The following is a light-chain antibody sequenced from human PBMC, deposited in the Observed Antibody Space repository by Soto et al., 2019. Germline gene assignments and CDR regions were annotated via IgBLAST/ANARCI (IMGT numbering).Light chain of an antibody. J-gene: IGKJ2*01. CDR1: KRVISSH. CDR2: GAS. V-gene: IGKV3-20*01. CDR3: QQYDFSSYT. Sequence: EIVLTQSPDTLSLSPGERATLSCRATKRVISSHLSWYQQKPGQAPRLLVYGASTRSSWIPDRFSGSGSGTDFTLTISRLEPEDFAVYYCQQYDFSSYTVGQGTKVEIK.